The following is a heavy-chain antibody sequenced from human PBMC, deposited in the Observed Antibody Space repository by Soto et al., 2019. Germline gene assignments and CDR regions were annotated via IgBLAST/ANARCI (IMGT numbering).Heavy chain of an antibody. D-gene: IGHD5-12*01. CDR1: GFTFTSFG. J-gene: IGHJ4*02. CDR3: ARESMVAPRAFDY. Sequence: QVQLVDSGGGVVQPGSSLRLSCAASGFTFTSFGFHWVRQAPGRGLEWVAGISYDGTHKYVADSVKGRFTVSRDKSKNTVFLQLDGLRPDDTAIYSCARESMVAPRAFDYWGQGTLVTVSS. V-gene: IGHV3-30-3*01. CDR2: ISYDGTHK.